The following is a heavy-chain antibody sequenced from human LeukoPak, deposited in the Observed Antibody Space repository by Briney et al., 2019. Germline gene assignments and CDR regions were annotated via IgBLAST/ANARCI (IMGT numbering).Heavy chain of an antibody. CDR2: INDDTP. CDR3: AKEYDLWHEQGNWFDT. CDR1: GFSFNTYS. D-gene: IGHD3-3*01. V-gene: IGHV3-23*01. Sequence: GGSLRLSCTTSGFSFNTYSMSWVRQAPGKGLEWVSAINDDTPYYTDSVKGRFTVSRDNSRDTLYLHLNSLRAEDTAICYCAKEYDLWHEQGNWFDTWGQGVLVTVSS. J-gene: IGHJ5*02.